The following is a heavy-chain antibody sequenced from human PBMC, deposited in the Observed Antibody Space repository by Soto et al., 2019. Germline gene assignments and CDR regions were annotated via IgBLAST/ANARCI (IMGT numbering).Heavy chain of an antibody. J-gene: IGHJ5*02. Sequence: SETLSLTCTVSGGSISSYYWSWIRQPPGKGLEWIGYIYYSGYTNYNPSLKSRVTISVDTSKNQFSLRLSSVTAADTAVYYCACADYDTSGYRLDPWGQGTLVTVSS. CDR2: IYYSGYT. V-gene: IGHV4-59*01. CDR3: ACADYDTSGYRLDP. D-gene: IGHD3-22*01. CDR1: GGSISSYY.